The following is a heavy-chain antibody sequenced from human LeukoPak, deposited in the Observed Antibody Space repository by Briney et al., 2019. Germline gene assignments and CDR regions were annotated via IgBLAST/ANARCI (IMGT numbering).Heavy chain of an antibody. CDR2: ISYSGST. Sequence: SETLSLTCTVSGGSICSTGYYWGWIRLPPGKGLEWIGSISYSGSTYFNPSLKSRVTISVDTSKNQFSLKLSSVTAADTAVYYCARGGGSGFYLYYFDYWGQGTLVTVSS. J-gene: IGHJ4*02. V-gene: IGHV4-39*07. CDR1: GGSICSTGYY. CDR3: ARGGGSGFYLYYFDY. D-gene: IGHD3-22*01.